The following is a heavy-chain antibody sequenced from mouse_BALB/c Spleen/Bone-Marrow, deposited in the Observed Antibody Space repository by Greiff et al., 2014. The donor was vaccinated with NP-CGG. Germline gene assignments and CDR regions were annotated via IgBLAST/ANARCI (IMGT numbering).Heavy chain of an antibody. Sequence: QLQQSGGGLVKPGGSLRLSCAASGFAFSSYDMSWVRQTPEKRLEWVAYISSGGGSTYYPDTVKGRFTISRDNAKNTLYLQMSSLKSEDTAMYYCARHEDGYYDAMDYWGQGTSVTVSS. CDR2: ISSGGGST. CDR1: GFAFSSYD. V-gene: IGHV5-12-1*01. CDR3: ARHEDGYYDAMDY. J-gene: IGHJ4*01. D-gene: IGHD2-3*01.